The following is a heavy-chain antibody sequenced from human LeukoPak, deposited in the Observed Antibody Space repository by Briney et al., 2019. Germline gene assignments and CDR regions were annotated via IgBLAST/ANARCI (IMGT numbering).Heavy chain of an antibody. CDR1: GFTFSSYS. CDR2: ISSSSSYI. Sequence: GGSLRLSCAASGFTFSSYSMNWVRQAPGKGLEWVSSISSSSSYIYDADSVKGRFTISRDNSKNKQYLQMNSLRAEDTAVYYCARGSEGYDSSGYYYDLGDYWGQGTLVTVSS. J-gene: IGHJ4*02. V-gene: IGHV3-21*01. CDR3: ARGSEGYDSSGYYYDLGDY. D-gene: IGHD3-22*01.